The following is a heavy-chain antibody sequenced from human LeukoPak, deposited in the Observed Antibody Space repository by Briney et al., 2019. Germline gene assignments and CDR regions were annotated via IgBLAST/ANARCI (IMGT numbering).Heavy chain of an antibody. CDR3: ARDYGDGAVGPDGYNCCWFDP. V-gene: IGHV4-4*07. D-gene: IGHD5-24*01. Sequence: AETLSLTCTVSGGFISSYYWSWIRQPAGKGLEWIGRIYTSGSTNYNPSLKSQVTISVDKSKNQFSLKLSSVTAADTAVYYCARDYGDGAVGPDGYNCCWFDPWGQGTLVTVSS. J-gene: IGHJ5*02. CDR2: IYTSGST. CDR1: GGFISSYY.